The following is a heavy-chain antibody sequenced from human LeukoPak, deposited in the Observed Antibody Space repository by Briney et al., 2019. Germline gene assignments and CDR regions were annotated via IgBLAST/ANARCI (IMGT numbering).Heavy chain of an antibody. Sequence: GESLKISCKGSGYSFTSYWIGWVRQMPGKGLELMGIIYPGDSDTRYSPSFQGQVTISADKSISTAYLQWSSLKASDTAMYYCARSPRYCSSNSCYASGWFDHWGQGTLVTVSS. J-gene: IGHJ5*02. CDR2: IYPGDSDT. V-gene: IGHV5-51*01. D-gene: IGHD2-2*01. CDR3: ARSPRYCSSNSCYASGWFDH. CDR1: GYSFTSYW.